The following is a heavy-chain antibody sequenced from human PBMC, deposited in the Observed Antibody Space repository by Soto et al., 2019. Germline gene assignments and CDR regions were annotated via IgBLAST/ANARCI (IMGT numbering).Heavy chain of an antibody. D-gene: IGHD5-12*01. CDR3: ARGPIIVAVGFDP. CDR2: MNPSTGNT. Sequence: QVQLVQSGAEVKKPGASVKVSCKASGYTFTSYDIIWVRQATGQGLEWMGWMNPSTGNTDSAEKFQGRHTMTRNTSISTVYMELSSLSFEDTAVYYCARGPIIVAVGFDPWRQGTLVTVSS. CDR1: GYTFTSYD. J-gene: IGHJ5*02. V-gene: IGHV1-8*01.